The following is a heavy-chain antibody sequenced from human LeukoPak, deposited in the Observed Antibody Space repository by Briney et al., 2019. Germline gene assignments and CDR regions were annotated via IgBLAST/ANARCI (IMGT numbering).Heavy chain of an antibody. CDR3: ARDALYDSSPYGMDV. CDR1: GFTFSSYE. D-gene: IGHD3-22*01. V-gene: IGHV3-48*03. CDR2: IGSSGSTI. J-gene: IGHJ6*02. Sequence: GGSLRLSCAASGFTFSSYEMNWVRQAPGKGLEWVSYIGSSGSTIYYADSVKGRFTISRDNAKNSLYLQMNSLRVEDTAVYYCARDALYDSSPYGMDVWGQGTTVTVSS.